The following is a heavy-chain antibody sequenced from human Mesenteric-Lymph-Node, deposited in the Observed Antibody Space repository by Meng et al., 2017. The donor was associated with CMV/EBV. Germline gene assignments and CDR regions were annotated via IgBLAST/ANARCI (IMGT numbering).Heavy chain of an antibody. J-gene: IGHJ6*02. CDR1: GFTFSSYS. V-gene: IGHV3-21*01. CDR3: ARDNGGYSSSYYYYGMDV. CDR2: ISSSSSYI. D-gene: IGHD4-11*01. Sequence: GGSLRLSCAASGFTFSSYSMNWVRQAPGKGLEWVSSISSSSSYIYYADSVKGRFTISRDNAKNSLYLQMNSLRAEDTAVYYCARDNGGYSSSYYYYGMDVWGHGTTVTVSS.